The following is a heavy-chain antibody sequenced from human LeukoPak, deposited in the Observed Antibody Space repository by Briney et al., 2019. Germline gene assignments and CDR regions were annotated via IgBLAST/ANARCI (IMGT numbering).Heavy chain of an antibody. CDR1: GFTFSSYG. D-gene: IGHD1-26*01. CDR3: AKGATGD. CDR2: MHSDGTNK. J-gene: IGHJ4*02. Sequence: PGGSLRLSCAASGFTFSSYGMHWVRQAPGKGLEWVTFMHSDGTNKYYADSVKGRFTVSRDNSKNTLYLQMNSLIAEDTAVYYCAKGATGDWGQGTLVTVSS. V-gene: IGHV3-30*02.